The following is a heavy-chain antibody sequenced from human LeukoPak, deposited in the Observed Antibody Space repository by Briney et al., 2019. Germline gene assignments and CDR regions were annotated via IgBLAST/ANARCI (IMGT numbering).Heavy chain of an antibody. V-gene: IGHV3-48*03. CDR3: ASHYYASGTLIDN. D-gene: IGHD3-10*01. J-gene: IGHJ4*02. CDR2: ISSSGSTI. CDR1: GFTFSSYE. Sequence: PGGSLRLSCAASGFTFSSYEMNWVRQAPGKGLEWVSYISSSGSTIYYADSVKGRFTISRDNAKNSLYLQMNSLRAEDTAVYYCASHYYASGTLIDNWGQGTLVTVSS.